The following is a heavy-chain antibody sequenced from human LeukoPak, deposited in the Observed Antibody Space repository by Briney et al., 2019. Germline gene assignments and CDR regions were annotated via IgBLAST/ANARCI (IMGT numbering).Heavy chain of an antibody. V-gene: IGHV4-31*03. J-gene: IGHJ4*02. Sequence: SETLSLTCTVSGGSISSGGYYWSWIRQHPGKGLEWIGYIYYSGSTYYNPSLKSRVTISIDTSKNQFSLKLSSVTAADTAVYYCARDQDYYGSGFDYWGQGTLVTVSS. CDR3: ARDQDYYGSGFDY. CDR1: GGSISSGGYY. CDR2: IYYSGST. D-gene: IGHD3-10*01.